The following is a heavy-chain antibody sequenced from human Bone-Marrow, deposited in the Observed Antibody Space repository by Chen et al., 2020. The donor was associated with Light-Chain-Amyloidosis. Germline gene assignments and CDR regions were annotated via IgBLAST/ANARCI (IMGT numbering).Heavy chain of an antibody. Sequence: EVQLVESGGGLVQPGGSLSLSCAASGFTFSSYWMSWARQAPGKGLEWVANIKQDGSEKYYVDSVKGRLTNSRDNAKNALYLQMNGLRAENTAVYYCGGVERGYYFDVWGQGTLVTVSS. CDR2: IKQDGSEK. CDR3: GGVERGYYFDV. D-gene: IGHD3-16*01. J-gene: IGHJ4*02. V-gene: IGHV3-7*01. CDR1: GFTFSSYW.